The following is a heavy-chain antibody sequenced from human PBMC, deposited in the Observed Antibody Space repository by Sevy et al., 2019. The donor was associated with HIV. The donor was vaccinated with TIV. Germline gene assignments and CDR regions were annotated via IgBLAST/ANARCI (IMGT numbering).Heavy chain of an antibody. CDR3: ARGNSGSFDY. CDR1: GFSFSSYW. Sequence: GGSLRLSCAASGFSFSSYWMHWVRQAPGKGLEWVANIKQDEREKYNVASVKDRFTISRDNAKNSVYLKMNSLRPEDTAIYYCARGNSGSFDYWGQGTLVTVSS. J-gene: IGHJ4*02. CDR2: IKQDEREK. D-gene: IGHD3-22*01. V-gene: IGHV3-7*04.